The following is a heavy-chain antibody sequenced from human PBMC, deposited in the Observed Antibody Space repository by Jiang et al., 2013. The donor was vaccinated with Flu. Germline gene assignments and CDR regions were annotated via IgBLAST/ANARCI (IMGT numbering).Heavy chain of an antibody. Sequence: GAEVKKPGASVKVSCKASGFTFSSYYMVWVRQAPGQGLEWMGIINPYGDGTTYAQKFQGRVTMTRDTSTSTVYMEISSLRSEDTAMYYCARDSSRDYYGSGTYDFWGQGTLV. V-gene: IGHV1-46*01. CDR3: ARDSSRDYYGSGTYDF. J-gene: IGHJ4*02. CDR2: INPYGDGT. D-gene: IGHD3-10*01. CDR1: GFTFSSYY.